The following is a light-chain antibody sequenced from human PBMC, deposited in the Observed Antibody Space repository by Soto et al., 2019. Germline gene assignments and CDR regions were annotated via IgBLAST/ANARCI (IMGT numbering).Light chain of an antibody. CDR2: AAS. CDR1: QSISSY. Sequence: DIQMNQSPSSLSASVGDRVSITCRASQSISSYLNWYQQKPGKAPKLLIYAASSLQSGVPSRFSGSGSGTDFTLTISSLQPEDFATYYCQQSYSTPRGFGQGTRLEI. J-gene: IGKJ5*01. CDR3: QQSYSTPRG. V-gene: IGKV1-39*01.